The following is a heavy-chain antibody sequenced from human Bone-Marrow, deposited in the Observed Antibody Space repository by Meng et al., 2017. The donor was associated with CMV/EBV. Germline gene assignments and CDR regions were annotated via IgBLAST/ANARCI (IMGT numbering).Heavy chain of an antibody. J-gene: IGHJ6*02. V-gene: IGHV3-48*04. CDR3: ARDPQVVPAARHYYYYGMDV. CDR2: ISSSSSTI. Sequence: GESLKISCAASGFTFSSYSMNWVRQAPGKGLEWVSYISSSSSTIYYADSVKGRFTISRDNAKNSLYLQMNSLRAEDTAVYYCARDPQVVPAARHYYYYGMDVWGQGTTVTVSS. CDR1: GFTFSSYS. D-gene: IGHD2-2*01.